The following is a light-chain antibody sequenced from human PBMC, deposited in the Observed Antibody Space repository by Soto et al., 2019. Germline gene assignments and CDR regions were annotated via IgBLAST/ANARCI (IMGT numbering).Light chain of an antibody. CDR3: SSYTSSFTSVV. Sequence: QSALTQPDSVSGSPGQSITISCTGTSSDVGGYNYVSWYQQHPGKAPKLMIYDVSNRPSGVSNRFSGSKSGNTASLTISGLQAEDEADYYCSSYTSSFTSVVFGGGTKLTVL. V-gene: IGLV2-14*01. CDR1: SSDVGGYNY. J-gene: IGLJ2*01. CDR2: DVS.